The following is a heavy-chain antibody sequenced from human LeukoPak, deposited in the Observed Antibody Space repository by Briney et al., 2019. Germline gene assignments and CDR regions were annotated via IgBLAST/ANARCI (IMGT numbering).Heavy chain of an antibody. J-gene: IGHJ4*02. CDR2: INQGGSEK. CDR3: VPHYFDSSGYYHGY. V-gene: IGHV3-7*01. D-gene: IGHD3-22*01. CDR1: GFTVIKYW. Sequence: GGSLRLSCAASGFTVIKYWMSWVRQAPGKGLEWVANINQGGSEKDYVDSVKGRFTISRDNAKNSLFLQMNSLRAEDTALYYCVPHYFDSSGYYHGYWGQGTLVTVSS.